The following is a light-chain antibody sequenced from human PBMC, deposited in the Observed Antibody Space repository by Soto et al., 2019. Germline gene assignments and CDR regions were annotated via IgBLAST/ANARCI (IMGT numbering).Light chain of an antibody. CDR3: SSYTLRNTLVL. J-gene: IGLJ3*02. Sequence: QSALTQPASVSGSPGQSITISCTGTSSDVGGYTFVSWYQQHPGKAPRLIIYEVSSRPSGVSYRFSGSKSGITASLTISGLQAEDEADYYCSSYTLRNTLVLFGGGTKLTVL. CDR1: SSDVGGYTF. V-gene: IGLV2-14*01. CDR2: EVS.